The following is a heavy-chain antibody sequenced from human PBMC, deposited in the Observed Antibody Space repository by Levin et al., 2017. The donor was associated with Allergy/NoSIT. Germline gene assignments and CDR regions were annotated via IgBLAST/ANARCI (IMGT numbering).Heavy chain of an antibody. CDR1: GFTFSSYG. Sequence: PGGSLRLSCAASGFTFSSYGMHWVRQAPGKGLEWVAVISYDGSNKYYADSVKGRFTISRDNSKNTLYLQMNSLRAEDTAVYYCTQTRIYYDILTGYTNDAFDIWGQGTMVTVSS. J-gene: IGHJ3*02. CDR3: TQTRIYYDILTGYTNDAFDI. CDR2: ISYDGSNK. D-gene: IGHD3-9*01. V-gene: IGHV3-30*03.